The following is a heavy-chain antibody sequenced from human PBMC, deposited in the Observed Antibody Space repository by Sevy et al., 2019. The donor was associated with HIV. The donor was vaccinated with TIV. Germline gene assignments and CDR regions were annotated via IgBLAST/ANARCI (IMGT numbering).Heavy chain of an antibody. V-gene: IGHV3-23*01. Sequence: GGSLRLSCAASGFTFSSYAMSWVRQAPGKGLEWVSAISGSGGSTYYADSVKGRFTISRDNSKNTLYLQMNSLRAEDTAVDYCAKDLSVGGYSTTSYYYYYYYGMDVWGQGTTVTVSS. CDR1: GFTFSSYA. J-gene: IGHJ6*02. CDR2: ISGSGGST. CDR3: AKDLSVGGYSTTSYYYYYYYGMDV. D-gene: IGHD2-2*01.